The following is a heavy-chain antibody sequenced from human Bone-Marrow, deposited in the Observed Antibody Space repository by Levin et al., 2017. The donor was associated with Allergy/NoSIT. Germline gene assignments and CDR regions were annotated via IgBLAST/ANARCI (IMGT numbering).Heavy chain of an antibody. CDR1: GFTVSSNY. V-gene: IGHV3-66*03. CDR3: YYDFWSGYSPGGFYYYYGMDV. D-gene: IGHD3-3*01. CDR2: IYSCGST. J-gene: IGHJ6*02. Sequence: GGSLRLSCAASGFTVSSNYMSWVRQAPGKGLEWVSVIYSCGSTYYADSVKGRFTISRDNSKNTLYLQMNSLRAEDTAVYYCYYDFWSGYSPGGFYYYYGMDVWGQGTTVTVSS.